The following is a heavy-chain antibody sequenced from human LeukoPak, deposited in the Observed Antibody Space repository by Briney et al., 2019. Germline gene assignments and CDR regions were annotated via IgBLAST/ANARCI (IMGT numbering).Heavy chain of an antibody. V-gene: IGHV1-69*01. CDR1: GGTFSSYA. CDR3: ARNGPGNYYYYYMDV. Sequence: GSSVKVSCKASGGTFSSYAISLVRQAPGQGLEWMGGIIPIFGTATYAQKFQGRVTITADESTSTAYMELSSLRSEDTAVYYCARNGPGNYYYYYMDVWGKGTTVTVSS. CDR2: IIPIFGTA. J-gene: IGHJ6*03.